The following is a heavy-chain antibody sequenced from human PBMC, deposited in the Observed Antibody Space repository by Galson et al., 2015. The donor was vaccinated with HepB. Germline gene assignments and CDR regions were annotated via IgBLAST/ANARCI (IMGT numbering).Heavy chain of an antibody. V-gene: IGHV7-4-1*02. CDR2: INTNTGNP. CDR3: ARDSSLLRGDYRGYFQH. CDR1: GYTFTSYA. D-gene: IGHD4-11*01. Sequence: SVKVSCKASGYTFTSYAMNWVRQAPGQGLEWMGWINTNTGNPTYAQGFTGRFVFSLDTSVSTAYLQISSLKAEDTAVYYCARDSSLLRGDYRGYFQHWGQGTLVTVSS. J-gene: IGHJ1*01.